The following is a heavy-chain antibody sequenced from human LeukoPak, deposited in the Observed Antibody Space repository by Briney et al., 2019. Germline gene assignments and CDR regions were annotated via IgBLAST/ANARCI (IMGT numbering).Heavy chain of an antibody. Sequence: GSLRLSCAASGFTFSSYSMNWVRQPPGKGLEWIGEIYHSGSTNYNPSLKSRVTISVDTSKNQFSLKLSSVTAADTAVYYCAKIRNFGGVNIFYYYNRDVGEKGTRLPVS. J-gene: IGHJ6*03. D-gene: IGHD3-16*01. CDR3: AKIRNFGGVNIFYYYNRDV. V-gene: IGHV4-34*08. CDR1: GFTFSSYS. CDR2: IYHSGST.